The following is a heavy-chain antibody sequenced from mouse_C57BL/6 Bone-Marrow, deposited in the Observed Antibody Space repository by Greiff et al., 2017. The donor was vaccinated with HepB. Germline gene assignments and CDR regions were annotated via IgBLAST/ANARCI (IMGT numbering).Heavy chain of an antibody. CDR2: IYPGDGDT. CDR3: ARSQTAQATHFYY. J-gene: IGHJ2*01. Sequence: VKLQESGPELVKPGASVKISCKASGYAFSSSWMNWVKQRPGKGLAWIGRIYPGDGDTNYNGKFKGKATLTADKSSSTAYMQRSSLTSEDSAVYFCARSQTAQATHFYYWGQGTTLTVSS. D-gene: IGHD3-2*02. V-gene: IGHV1-82*01. CDR1: GYAFSSSW.